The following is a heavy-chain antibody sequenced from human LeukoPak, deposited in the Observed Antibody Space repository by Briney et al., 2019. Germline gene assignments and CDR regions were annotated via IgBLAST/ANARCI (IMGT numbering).Heavy chain of an antibody. Sequence: GGSLRLSCAASGFIFSDYAMSWVRQAPGKGLEWVSAITGGGDSTYYADSVKGRFTISRDNAKNSLYLQMNSLRAEDTAVYYCASGPAKRGYSGYATNYWGQGTLVTVSS. J-gene: IGHJ4*02. D-gene: IGHD5-12*01. CDR1: GFIFSDYA. V-gene: IGHV3-23*01. CDR2: ITGGGDST. CDR3: ASGPAKRGYSGYATNY.